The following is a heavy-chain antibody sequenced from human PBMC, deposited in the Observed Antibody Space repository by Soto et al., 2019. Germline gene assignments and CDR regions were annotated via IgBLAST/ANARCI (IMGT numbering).Heavy chain of an antibody. CDR1: GYTFTSYY. CDR2: INPSGGST. D-gene: IGHD6-6*01. V-gene: IGHV1-46*01. Sequence: ASVKVSCKASGYTFTSYYMHWVRQAPGQGLEWMAIINPSGGSTNFAQKFQGRVTMTRDTSTSTVYMELSSLSSEDTAVYYCARELESSSSAYYYGMDVWGQGTTVPVSS. CDR3: ARELESSSSAYYYGMDV. J-gene: IGHJ6*02.